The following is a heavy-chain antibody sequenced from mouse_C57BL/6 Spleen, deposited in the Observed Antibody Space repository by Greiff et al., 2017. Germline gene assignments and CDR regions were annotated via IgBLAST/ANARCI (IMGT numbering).Heavy chain of an antibody. CDR2: IDPETGGT. CDR1: GYTFTDYE. J-gene: IGHJ2*01. Sequence: VQLQQSGAELVRPGASVTLSCKASGYTFTDYEMHWVKQTPVHGLEWIGAIDPETGGTAYNQKFKGKAILTADKSSSTAYMALRSLTSEDSAVYYCTSRSLYDGYYEDYWGQGTTLTVSS. D-gene: IGHD2-3*01. V-gene: IGHV1-15*01. CDR3: TSRSLYDGYYEDY.